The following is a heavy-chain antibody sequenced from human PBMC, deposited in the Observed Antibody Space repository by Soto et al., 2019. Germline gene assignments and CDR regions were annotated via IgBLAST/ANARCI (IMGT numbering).Heavy chain of an antibody. CDR1: GYTFTSYY. J-gene: IGHJ3*02. CDR3: ARPGTEFYYDSSLNTKDAFDI. V-gene: IGHV1-46*01. CDR2: INPSGGST. D-gene: IGHD3-22*01. Sequence: GASVKVSCKASGYTFTSYYMHWVRQAPGQGLEWMGIINPSGGSTSYAQKFQGRVTMTRDTSTSTVYMELSSLRSEDTAVYYCARPGTEFYYDSSLNTKDAFDIWGQGTMVTVSS.